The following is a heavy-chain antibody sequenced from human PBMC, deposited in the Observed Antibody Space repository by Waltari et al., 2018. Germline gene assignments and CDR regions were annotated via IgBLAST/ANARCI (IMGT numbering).Heavy chain of an antibody. CDR1: GFTFNSYP. Sequence: QVQLVDSGGGVVQPGKSLRLSCAASGFTFNSYPLHWVRQAPGKGLEWVAVISFDGSIKYYAKSVKGRFTISRGNSNNTLNLQMNSLTPEDTAVYYCARKATVFGVGGYLDYWGQGALVIVSS. V-gene: IGHV3-30*04. D-gene: IGHD3-3*01. CDR2: ISFDGSIK. CDR3: ARKATVFGVGGYLDY. J-gene: IGHJ4*02.